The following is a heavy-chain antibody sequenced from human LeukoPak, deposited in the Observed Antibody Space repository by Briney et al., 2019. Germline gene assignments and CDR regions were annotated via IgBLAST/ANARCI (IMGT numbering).Heavy chain of an antibody. CDR1: GFTFSIHN. V-gene: IGHV3-30-3*01. Sequence: GGSLRLSCAASGFTFSIHNMHWVRQAPGKGLEWVAVISYDGNNKYYADSVKGRSTISRDNSKNALYLQMNSLRAEDTAVYYCAKAYSNFPAPFDYWGQGTLVTVSS. CDR3: AKAYSNFPAPFDY. CDR2: ISYDGNNK. J-gene: IGHJ4*02. D-gene: IGHD4-11*01.